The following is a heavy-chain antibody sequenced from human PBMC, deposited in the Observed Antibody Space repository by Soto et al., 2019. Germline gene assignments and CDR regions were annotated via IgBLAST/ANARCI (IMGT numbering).Heavy chain of an antibody. V-gene: IGHV3-30-3*01. CDR3: ARPLWSNDYNWGYFAL. D-gene: IGHD4-4*01. CDR1: GFTFRSYA. Sequence: QVQLVESGGGVVQPGRSLRLSCAASGFTFRSYAMHWVRQAPGKGLEWVAVISYDGSNKYYSESVKGRFTISRDNSKNTLYLQMNSLSAEDTAVYYCARPLWSNDYNWGYFALWGRGTLVTVSS. J-gene: IGHJ2*01. CDR2: ISYDGSNK.